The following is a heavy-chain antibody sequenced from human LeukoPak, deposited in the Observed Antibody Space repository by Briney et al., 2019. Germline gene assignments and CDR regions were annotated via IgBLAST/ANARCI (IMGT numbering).Heavy chain of an antibody. J-gene: IGHJ4*02. CDR3: ARRAAGTTGRFDY. D-gene: IGHD1-1*01. CDR1: GYSFTNYW. CDR2: IDPSDSYT. V-gene: IGHV5-10-1*01. Sequence: HGESPKISCKGSGYSFTNYWITWVRQMPGKGLEWMGRIDPSDSYTNYSPSFQGHVTISADKSISTAYLQWSSLKASDTAMYYCARRAAGTTGRFDYWGQGTLVTVSS.